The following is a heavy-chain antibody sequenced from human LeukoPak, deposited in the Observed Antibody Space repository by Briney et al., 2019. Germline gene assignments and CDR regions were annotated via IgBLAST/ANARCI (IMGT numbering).Heavy chain of an antibody. Sequence: PGGSLRLSCAASGFTVSDNHMSWVRQPPGQGLECVSSSYTGTNTCSPATVKARFTISRDNSKNTLYLQMDSLRVEDTAVYYWARDGGSGISYDNYIYYGMDVWGQGTTVTVSS. J-gene: IGHJ6*02. CDR2: SYTGTNT. D-gene: IGHD5-18*01. V-gene: IGHV3-53*01. CDR3: ARDGGSGISYDNYIYYGMDV. CDR1: GFTVSDNH.